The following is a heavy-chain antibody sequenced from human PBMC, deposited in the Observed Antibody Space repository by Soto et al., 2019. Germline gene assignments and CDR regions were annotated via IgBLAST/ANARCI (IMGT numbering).Heavy chain of an antibody. J-gene: IGHJ4*02. V-gene: IGHV3-23*01. Sequence: EVQLLESAGGLVQPGGSLRLSCAASGFTFSSYAMSWVRQAPAKGLEWVSTFTGSGNTYYADSVKGRFTISRDNSKNTLYLQMNSLRAEDTAVYYCAREFASGSPNYDYWGLGTLVTVSS. CDR1: GFTFSSYA. D-gene: IGHD3-10*01. CDR2: FTGSGNT. CDR3: AREFASGSPNYDY.